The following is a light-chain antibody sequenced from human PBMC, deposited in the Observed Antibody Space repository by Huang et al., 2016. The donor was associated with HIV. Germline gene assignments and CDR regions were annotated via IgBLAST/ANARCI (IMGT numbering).Light chain of an antibody. J-gene: IGKJ4*01. CDR3: LQSYSVPLT. CDR1: QIISNY. CDR2: AAA. V-gene: IGKV1-39*01. Sequence: EIQMTQSPSSLSASVGDRVTITCRASQIISNYLSWYQYRPGGAPKLLVYAAATLQSGVPSRFSGSTVGADVTLTISNLQPEDSATYYCLQSYSVPLTFGGGTQVEIK.